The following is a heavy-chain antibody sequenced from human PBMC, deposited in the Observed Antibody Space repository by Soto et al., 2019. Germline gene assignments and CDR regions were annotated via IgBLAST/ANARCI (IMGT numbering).Heavy chain of an antibody. CDR1: GFTFSSYA. V-gene: IGHV3-30-3*01. CDR2: ISYDGSNK. Sequence: GSLRLSCAASGFTFSSYAMHWVRQAPGKGLEWVAVISYDGSNKYYADSVKGRFTISRDNSKNTLYLQMNSLRAEDTAVYYCAREHVRASSSRYSDGMDVWGQGTTVTVSS. D-gene: IGHD6-6*01. CDR3: AREHVRASSSRYSDGMDV. J-gene: IGHJ6*02.